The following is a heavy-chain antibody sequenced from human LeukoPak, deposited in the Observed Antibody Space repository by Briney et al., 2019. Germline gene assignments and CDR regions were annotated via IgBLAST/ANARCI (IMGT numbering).Heavy chain of an antibody. CDR1: GASISSYY. CDR3: ASTYCSGGSCYWALDY. V-gene: IGHV4-59*08. D-gene: IGHD2-15*01. Sequence: PSETLSLTCTVSGASISSYYWSWIRQPPGKGLGWIGYIYYSGSTNYNPSLKSRVTISVDTSKNQFSLKLSSVTAADTAVYYCASTYCSGGSCYWALDYWGQGTLVTVSS. CDR2: IYYSGST. J-gene: IGHJ4*02.